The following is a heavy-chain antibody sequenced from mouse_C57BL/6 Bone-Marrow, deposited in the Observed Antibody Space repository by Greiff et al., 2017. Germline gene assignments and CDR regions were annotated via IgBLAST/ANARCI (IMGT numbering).Heavy chain of an antibody. V-gene: IGHV1-59*01. CDR1: GYTFTSYW. Sequence: QVQLQQSGAELVRPGTSVKLSCKASGYTFTSYWMHWVKQRPGQGLEWIGVIDPSDSYTNYNQKFKGKATLTVDTSSSTAYMQLISLTSEDSAVYYCASGRLVLRRRAMDYWGRGTAVTVSS. CDR2: IDPSDSYT. J-gene: IGHJ4*01. D-gene: IGHD2-12*01. CDR3: ASGRLVLRRRAMDY.